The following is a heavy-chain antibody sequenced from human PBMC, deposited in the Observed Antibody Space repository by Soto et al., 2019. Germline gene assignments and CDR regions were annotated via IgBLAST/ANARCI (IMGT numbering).Heavy chain of an antibody. D-gene: IGHD6-13*01. Sequence: PGKGLGWMGIIYPVDSDTRYSPSFQGQVTISADKSISTAYLQWSSLKASDTAMYYCAVGYTPGPDAFDIWGQGTMVTVSS. CDR3: AVGYTPGPDAFDI. J-gene: IGHJ3*02. V-gene: IGHV5-51*01. CDR2: IYPVDSDT.